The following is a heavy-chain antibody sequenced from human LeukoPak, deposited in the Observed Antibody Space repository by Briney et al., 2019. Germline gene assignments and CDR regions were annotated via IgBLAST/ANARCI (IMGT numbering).Heavy chain of an antibody. D-gene: IGHD2-2*01. Sequence: PSETLSLTCAVYGGSFSGYYWSWIRQPPGKGLEWIGEINHSGSTNYNPSLKSRVTISVDTSKNQFSLKLSSVTAADTAVYYCASLFDDCSSTSCQNDAFDIWGQGTMVTVSS. V-gene: IGHV4-34*01. J-gene: IGHJ3*02. CDR3: ASLFDDCSSTSCQNDAFDI. CDR2: INHSGST. CDR1: GGSFSGYY.